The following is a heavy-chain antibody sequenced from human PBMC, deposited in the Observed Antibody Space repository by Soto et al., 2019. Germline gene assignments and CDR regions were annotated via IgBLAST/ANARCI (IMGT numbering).Heavy chain of an antibody. V-gene: IGHV3-23*01. CDR3: AASPSFWQNYYYGAMDV. J-gene: IGHJ6*02. Sequence: AGGSLRLSCAASGFTFSSYAMSWVRQAPGKGLEWVSAISGSGGSTYYADSVKGRFTISRDNSKNTLYLQMNSLRAEDTAVYYCAASPSFWQNYYYGAMDVWGQGTTVTVSS. CDR2: ISGSGGST. CDR1: GFTFSSYA.